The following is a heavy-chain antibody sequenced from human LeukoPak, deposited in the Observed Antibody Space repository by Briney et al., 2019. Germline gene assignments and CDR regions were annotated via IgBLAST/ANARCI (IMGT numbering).Heavy chain of an antibody. D-gene: IGHD6-19*01. Sequence: GGSLRLSCTTSGFTFGDYVMSWFRQAPGKGLEWVSAISGSGGSTYYADSVKGRFTISRDNSKNTLYLQMNSLRAEDTAVYYCAKEYSSGWPVDYWGQGTLVTVSS. CDR3: AKEYSSGWPVDY. CDR2: ISGSGGST. J-gene: IGHJ4*02. V-gene: IGHV3-23*01. CDR1: GFTFGDYV.